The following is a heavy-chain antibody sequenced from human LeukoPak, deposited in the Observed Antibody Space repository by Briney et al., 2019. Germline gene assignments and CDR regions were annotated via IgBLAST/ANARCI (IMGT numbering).Heavy chain of an antibody. D-gene: IGHD6-19*01. J-gene: IGHJ4*02. V-gene: IGHV3-23*01. Sequence: GGSLRLSCAASGFTFSSHAMGWVRQAPGKGLEWVSVVTGSADNTYYADSVKGRFTISRDNSKNTLYLQMNSLRAEDTAVYYCARGYSSGWFPNGGKGTLFTVSS. CDR3: ARGYSSGWFPN. CDR2: VTGSADNT. CDR1: GFTFSSHA.